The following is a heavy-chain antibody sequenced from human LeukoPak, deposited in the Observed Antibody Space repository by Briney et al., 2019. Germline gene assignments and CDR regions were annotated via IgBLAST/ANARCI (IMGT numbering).Heavy chain of an antibody. CDR2: IYYSGST. CDR3: AREMARLGAFDI. CDR1: GGSISNYY. J-gene: IGHJ3*02. V-gene: IGHV4-59*01. D-gene: IGHD3-9*01. Sequence: ASETLSLTCTVSGGSISNYYWGWIRQPPGEGLEWIGSIYYSGSTNYNPSLKSRVTISVDTSKNQFSLKLSSVTAADTAVYYCAREMARLGAFDIWGQGTMVTVSS.